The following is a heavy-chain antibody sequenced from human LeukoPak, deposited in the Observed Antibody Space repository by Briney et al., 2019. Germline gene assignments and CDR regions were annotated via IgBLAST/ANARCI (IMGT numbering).Heavy chain of an antibody. CDR3: ARDSLAANFGDFDY. Sequence: GGSLGLSCAASGFTFSSYATHWVRQAPRKGLEWVAVISYDGSNKYYADSVKGRFTISRDNSKNTLYLQMNSLRAEDTAVYYCARDSLAANFGDFDYWGQGTLVTVSS. CDR1: GFTFSSYA. D-gene: IGHD2-15*01. J-gene: IGHJ4*02. V-gene: IGHV3-30*04. CDR2: ISYDGSNK.